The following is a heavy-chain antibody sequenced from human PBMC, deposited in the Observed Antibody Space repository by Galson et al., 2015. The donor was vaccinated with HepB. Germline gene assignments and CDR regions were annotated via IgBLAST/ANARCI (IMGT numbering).Heavy chain of an antibody. J-gene: IGHJ5*01. CDR2: IYDGGSI. CDR3: ARAGHYGGKGNWFDS. D-gene: IGHD4-23*01. CDR1: GFTVGASY. V-gene: IGHV3-66*02. Sequence: SLRLSCAASGFTVGASYMSWVRQAPGKGLEWVSVIYDGGSIYYADFAKGRFSISRDNSKNTLYLQMSGLRAEDPAVYYCARAGHYGGKGNWFDSWGQGTLVTVSS.